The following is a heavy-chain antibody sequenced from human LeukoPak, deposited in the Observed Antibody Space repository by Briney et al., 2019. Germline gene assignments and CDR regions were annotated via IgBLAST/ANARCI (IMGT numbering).Heavy chain of an antibody. D-gene: IGHD4-23*01. J-gene: IGHJ4*02. CDR2: ISYDGSNK. CDR1: GFTFSSYA. Sequence: GGSLRPSCAASGFTFSSYAMRSVSQAPGKGMEWVAVISYDGSNKYYADSVKGRFTISRDNSKNTLYLQMNSLRAEDTAVYYWARELYGGNDFWGKGTLVTVSS. CDR3: ARELYGGNDF. V-gene: IGHV3-30*14.